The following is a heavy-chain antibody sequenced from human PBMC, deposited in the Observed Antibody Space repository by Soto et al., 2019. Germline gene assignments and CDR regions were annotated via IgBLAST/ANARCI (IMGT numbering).Heavy chain of an antibody. J-gene: IGHJ4*02. CDR3: ARDLRYFDWPHFDH. CDR2: IDYSGTT. D-gene: IGHD3-9*01. CDR1: GASISSSTYF. Sequence: SETLSLTCTVSGASISSSTYFWGWIRQPPGKGLEWIGSIDYSGTTYYNTSLRRRATISVDTSKNQFSLKLSSVTPADTAVYYCARDLRYFDWPHFDHWGQGTLVTVSS. V-gene: IGHV4-39*07.